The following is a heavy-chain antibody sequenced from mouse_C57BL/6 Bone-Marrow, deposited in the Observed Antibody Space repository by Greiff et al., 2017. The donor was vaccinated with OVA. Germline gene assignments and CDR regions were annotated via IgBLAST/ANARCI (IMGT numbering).Heavy chain of an antibody. CDR3: TTYYGSFDYFDY. Sequence: VQLQQSGAELLRPGASVTLSCTASGFNIKDVYMHWVKQRPEQGLAWIGWLDPETGDTAHGSKFKGKATIPSDTASNTAYLQLSSLTSEDTTVYYCTTYYGSFDYFDYGGQGTTLTVSS. CDR1: GFNIKDVY. D-gene: IGHD1-1*01. CDR2: LDPETGDT. J-gene: IGHJ2*01. V-gene: IGHV14-4*01.